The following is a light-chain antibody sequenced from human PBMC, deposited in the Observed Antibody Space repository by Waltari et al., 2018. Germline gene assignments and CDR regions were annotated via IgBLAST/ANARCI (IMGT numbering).Light chain of an antibody. V-gene: IGLV2-11*01. CDR1: GSDIGGYNY. CDR3: CSYAGSYTFV. J-gene: IGLJ1*01. Sequence: QSALTQPRSVSGSLGQSVTISCTGTGSDIGGYNYVSWYQQHPDKVPKLIIFDVAKRPSGVLDRFSGSKSGNTASLTISGLQAEDEADYYCCSYAGSYTFVFGVGTKVSVV. CDR2: DVA.